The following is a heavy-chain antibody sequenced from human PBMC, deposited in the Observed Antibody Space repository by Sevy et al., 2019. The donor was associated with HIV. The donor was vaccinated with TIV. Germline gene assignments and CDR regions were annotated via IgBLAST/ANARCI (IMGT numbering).Heavy chain of an antibody. Sequence: GESLKISCKGSGYSFTSYWIGWVRQMPGKGLEWMGIIYPGDSDTRYSPSFQGQVTISAGKSIGTAYLQWSSLKASDTAMYYCARRGYYGSGSYPTWFDPWGQGTLVTVSS. V-gene: IGHV5-51*01. CDR3: ARRGYYGSGSYPTWFDP. CDR1: GYSFTSYW. D-gene: IGHD3-10*01. J-gene: IGHJ5*02. CDR2: IYPGDSDT.